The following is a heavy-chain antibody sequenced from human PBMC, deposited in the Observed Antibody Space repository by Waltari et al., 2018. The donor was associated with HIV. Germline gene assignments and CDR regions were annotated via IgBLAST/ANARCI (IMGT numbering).Heavy chain of an antibody. J-gene: IGHJ2*01. CDR1: GGSVSSSSYF. Sequence: QLQLQESGPGLVKPSETLSLPCPVSGGSVSSSSYFRGWIRQPAGKGLEWVGRIYFTGRAYYNPSLKSRVTISVDTSKNQFSLKVTSVTAADTAVYYCARHALRVGAAYWNFDLWGRGTLVTVSS. D-gene: IGHD1-26*01. CDR2: IYFTGRA. V-gene: IGHV4-39*01. CDR3: ARHALRVGAAYWNFDL.